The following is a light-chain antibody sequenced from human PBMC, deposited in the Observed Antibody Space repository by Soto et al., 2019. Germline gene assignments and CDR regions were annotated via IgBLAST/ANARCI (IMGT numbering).Light chain of an antibody. CDR1: QGISSY. J-gene: IGKJ4*01. Sequence: IQLTQSPSSLSASVGDRVTITCRASQGISSYLAWYQQKPGKAPKLLIYAASTLQSGVPSRFSGSGSGTDFTLPISSLQPEDFATYYCHQLNSYPLTVGGGTKVEIK. CDR3: HQLNSYPLT. V-gene: IGKV1-9*01. CDR2: AAS.